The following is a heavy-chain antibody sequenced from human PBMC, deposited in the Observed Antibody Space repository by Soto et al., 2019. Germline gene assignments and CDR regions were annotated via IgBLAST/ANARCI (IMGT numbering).Heavy chain of an antibody. CDR3: AHSRNLITEDAQVGDFDY. CDR2: IYWDDDE. V-gene: IGHV2-5*02. CDR1: GFSLNTDGEG. J-gene: IGHJ4*02. D-gene: IGHD3-10*01. Sequence: QITLKESGPPPVKPTQTLTLTCSFSGFSLNTDGEGVGWVRQPPGEALEGLELIYWDDDERYSPSLKTRLTITKDPSKNQVVLIMTNMDTVDTATYYWAHSRNLITEDAQVGDFDYWGQGTLVTVSS.